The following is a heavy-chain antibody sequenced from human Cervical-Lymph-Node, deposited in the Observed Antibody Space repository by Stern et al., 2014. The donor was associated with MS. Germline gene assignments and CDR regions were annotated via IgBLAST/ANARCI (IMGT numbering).Heavy chain of an antibody. V-gene: IGHV3-33*01. CDR3: AGVGYSREIDY. CDR2: IWYDGSNK. J-gene: IGHJ4*02. CDR1: GFTFSSYG. Sequence: MQLVESGGGVVQPGRSLRLSCAASGFTFSSYGMHWVRQAPGKGLEWVAVIWYDGSNKYYADSVKGRFTISRDNSKNTLYLQMNNLRAEDTGVYYCAGVGYSREIDYWGQGTLVTVSS. D-gene: IGHD6-13*01.